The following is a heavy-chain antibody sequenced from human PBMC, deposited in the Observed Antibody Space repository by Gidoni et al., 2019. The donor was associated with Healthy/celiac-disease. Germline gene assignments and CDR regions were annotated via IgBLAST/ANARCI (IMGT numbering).Heavy chain of an antibody. J-gene: IGHJ4*02. CDR2: IWYDGSNK. V-gene: IGHV3-33*01. Sequence: LYCAASGFTFSSYGMHWVRQAPGKGLEWVAVIWYDGSNKYYADSVKGRFTISRDNSKNTLYLQMNSLRAEDTAVYYCARDQESFGRDGYRIDYWGQGTLVTVSS. D-gene: IGHD5-12*01. CDR3: ARDQESFGRDGYRIDY. CDR1: GFTFSSYG.